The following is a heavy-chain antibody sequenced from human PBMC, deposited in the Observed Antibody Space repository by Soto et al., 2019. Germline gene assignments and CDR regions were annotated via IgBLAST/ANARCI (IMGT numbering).Heavy chain of an antibody. J-gene: IGHJ3*02. CDR1: GFTFSSYG. CDR2: IWYDGSNK. Sequence: QVQLVESGGGVVQPGRSLRLSCAASGFTFSSYGMHWVRQAPGKGLEWVAVIWYDGSNKYYADSVKGRFTISRDNSKNTLYLQMNSLRAEDTAVYYCARDPLWLLGNAYDIWGQGTMVTVSS. CDR3: ARDPLWLLGNAYDI. V-gene: IGHV3-33*01. D-gene: IGHD3-22*01.